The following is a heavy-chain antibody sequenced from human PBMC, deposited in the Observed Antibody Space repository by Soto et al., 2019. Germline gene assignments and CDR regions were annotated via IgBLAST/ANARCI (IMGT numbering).Heavy chain of an antibody. J-gene: IGHJ4*02. V-gene: IGHV1-69*13. D-gene: IGHD4-17*01. Sequence: SVKVSCKASGGTFSSYAISWVRQAPGQGLEWMGGIIPIFGTANYAQKFQGRVTITADESTSTAYMELSSLRSEDTAVYYCARDDYGDYVASYWGQGTLVTVSS. CDR3: ARDDYGDYVASY. CDR2: IIPIFGTA. CDR1: GGTFSSYA.